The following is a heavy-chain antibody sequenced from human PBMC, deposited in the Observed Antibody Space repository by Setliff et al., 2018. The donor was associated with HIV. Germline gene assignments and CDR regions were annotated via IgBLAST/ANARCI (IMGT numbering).Heavy chain of an antibody. CDR2: ISPDGSAT. V-gene: IGHV3-7*01. CDR1: GFTFSSAW. J-gene: IGHJ4*02. Sequence: PGGSLRLSCAASGFTFSSAWMGWVRQAPAKGLEWVANISPDGSATDYGDSVKGRFTISRDNAKNSVHLQMNSLSVEDTAVYFCAAQGVLWGQGTLVTVSS. CDR3: AAQGVL.